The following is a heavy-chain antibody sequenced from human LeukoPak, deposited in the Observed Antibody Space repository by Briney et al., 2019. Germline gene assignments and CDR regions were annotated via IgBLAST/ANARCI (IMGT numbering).Heavy chain of an antibody. CDR3: ARGSGYDILTGFLSGYFDL. V-gene: IGHV3-21*01. CDR1: GFTFSSYS. D-gene: IGHD3-9*01. Sequence: PGGSLRLSCAASGFTFSSYSMNWVRQAPGKGLEWVSSISGSSSYIYYADSVKGRFTISRDNAKNSLYLQMNSLRAEDTAVYYCARGSGYDILTGFLSGYFDLWGRGTLVTVSS. CDR2: ISGSSSYI. J-gene: IGHJ2*01.